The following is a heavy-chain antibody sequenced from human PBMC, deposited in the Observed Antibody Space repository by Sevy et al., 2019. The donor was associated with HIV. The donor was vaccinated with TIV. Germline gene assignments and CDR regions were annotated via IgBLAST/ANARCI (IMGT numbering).Heavy chain of an antibody. CDR3: AKGSRKYYYDSSGYYGD. V-gene: IGHV3-23*01. CDR1: GFTLSNYA. D-gene: IGHD3-22*01. Sequence: GGSLRLSCVASGFTLSNYAMSWVRQAPGKGLEWVSILSASGGSTYYAKSVKGRVTISRDNSKNTLDLEMNSLRGEDTAVYYCAKGSRKYYYDSSGYYGDWGQGTLVTVSS. J-gene: IGHJ4*01. CDR2: LSASGGST.